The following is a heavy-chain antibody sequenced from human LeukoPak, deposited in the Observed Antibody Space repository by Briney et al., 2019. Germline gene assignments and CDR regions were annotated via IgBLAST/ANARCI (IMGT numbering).Heavy chain of an antibody. CDR3: ATDDYGDIDKGSSYDAFDM. V-gene: IGHV3-15*01. CDR1: GFTFSDAW. Sequence: GGSLRLSCAASGFTFSDAWMSWVRQAPGKGLEWVGRLKSKISGGTTDYAAHVEGRFTISRDDSKNTLYLQMNSLKIEDTAMYYCATDDYGDIDKGSSYDAFDMWGQGTMVTVSS. J-gene: IGHJ3*02. D-gene: IGHD4/OR15-4a*01. CDR2: LKSKISGGTT.